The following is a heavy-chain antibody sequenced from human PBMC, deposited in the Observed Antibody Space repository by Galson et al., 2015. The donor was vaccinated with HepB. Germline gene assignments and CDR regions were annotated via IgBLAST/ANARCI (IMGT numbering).Heavy chain of an antibody. CDR1: GSTFSRHG. CDR2: IWFDGSKK. CDR3: ARYLGDYYGFDI. D-gene: IGHD2/OR15-2a*01. J-gene: IGHJ3*02. Sequence: SLRLSCAASGAASGSTFSRHGMHWVRQAPGKGLEWVALIWFDGSKKYHAEYLKGRFTISRDNSKNMLYLQMSSLGAEDTAMYYCARYLGDYYGFDIWGQGTMVIVSS. V-gene: IGHV3-33*01.